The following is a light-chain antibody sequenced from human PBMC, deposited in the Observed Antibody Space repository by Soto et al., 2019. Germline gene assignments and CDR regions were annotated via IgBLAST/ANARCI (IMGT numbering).Light chain of an antibody. CDR2: EVS. J-gene: IGLJ3*02. Sequence: QSALTQPASVSGSPGQSITISCIGTSSDIGGYKYVSWYQQHPGSAPKLMIYEVSNRPSGVSDRFSGSKSANTASLTISGLQAEDVADYYCNSYTSSSTWVFGGGTKLTVL. V-gene: IGLV2-14*01. CDR3: NSYTSSSTWV. CDR1: SSDIGGYKY.